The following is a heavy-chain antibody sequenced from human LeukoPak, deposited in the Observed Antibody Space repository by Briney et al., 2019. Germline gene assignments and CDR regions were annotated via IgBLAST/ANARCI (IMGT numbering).Heavy chain of an antibody. V-gene: IGHV3-74*01. D-gene: IGHD3-10*01. CDR2: INTHWNST. CDR1: GFPFSNYW. CDR3: LAGYYYYYMDV. J-gene: IGHJ6*03. Sequence: PGGSLTLSCAASGFPFSNYWLHWVRHAPGKALVWVARINTHWNSTNYADSVKGRFTISRDNAKNTLSLQMTSLSAEDTAVYYALAGYYYYYMDVWGKGTTVTVSS.